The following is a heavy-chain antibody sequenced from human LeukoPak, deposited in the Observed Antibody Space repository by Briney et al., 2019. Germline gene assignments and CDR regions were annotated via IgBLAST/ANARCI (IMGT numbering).Heavy chain of an antibody. J-gene: IGHJ6*02. CDR2: IWYDGSNK. V-gene: IGHV3-30*02. CDR1: GFTFSSYG. D-gene: IGHD6-13*01. Sequence: PGGSLRLSCAASGFTFSSYGMHWVRQAPGKGLEWVAVIWYDGSNKYYTDSVKGRFTISRDNSKNTLYLQMNSLRAEDTAVYYCAKDRGIAAAGTYYYGMDVWGQGTTVTVSS. CDR3: AKDRGIAAAGTYYYGMDV.